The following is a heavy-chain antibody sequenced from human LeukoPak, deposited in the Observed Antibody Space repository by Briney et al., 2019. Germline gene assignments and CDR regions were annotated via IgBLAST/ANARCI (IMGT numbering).Heavy chain of an antibody. Sequence: PGGSLRLSCAASGFAFSDYYMSWLRQAPGKGLEWVSYISSSGSTIYYADSVKGRFTISRDNAKNSLYLQMNSLRAEDTAVYYCAREQPVTSSDYWGQGTLVTVSS. J-gene: IGHJ4*02. CDR3: AREQPVTSSDY. D-gene: IGHD4-17*01. CDR1: GFAFSDYY. V-gene: IGHV3-11*04. CDR2: ISSSGSTI.